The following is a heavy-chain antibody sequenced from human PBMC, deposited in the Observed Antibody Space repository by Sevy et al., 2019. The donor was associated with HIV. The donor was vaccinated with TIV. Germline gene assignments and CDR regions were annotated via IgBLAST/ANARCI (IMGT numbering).Heavy chain of an antibody. V-gene: IGHV3-23*01. D-gene: IGHD5-18*01. CDR2: ISGSGGST. Sequence: GESLKISCAASGFTFSSYAMSWVRQAPGKGLEWVSAISGSGGSTYYADSVKGRFTISRDNSRNTLYLEMNSLRAEDTAVYYCAKLEVGYSYGYFIYFDYWGQGTLVTVSS. CDR3: AKLEVGYSYGYFIYFDY. J-gene: IGHJ4*02. CDR1: GFTFSSYA.